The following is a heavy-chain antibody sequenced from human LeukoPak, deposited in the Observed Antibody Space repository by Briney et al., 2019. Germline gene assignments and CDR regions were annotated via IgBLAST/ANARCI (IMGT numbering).Heavy chain of an antibody. CDR2: INPNSGGT. CDR3: AFPDSSSAVGPMDV. D-gene: IGHD6-6*01. CDR1: GYTFTGYY. J-gene: IGHJ6*03. V-gene: IGHV1-2*02. Sequence: GASVKVSCKASGYTFTGYYMHWVRQAPGQGLEWMGWINPNSGGTNYAQEFQGRVTMTRDTSISTAYMELSRLRSDDTAVYYCAFPDSSSAVGPMDVWGKGTTVTVSS.